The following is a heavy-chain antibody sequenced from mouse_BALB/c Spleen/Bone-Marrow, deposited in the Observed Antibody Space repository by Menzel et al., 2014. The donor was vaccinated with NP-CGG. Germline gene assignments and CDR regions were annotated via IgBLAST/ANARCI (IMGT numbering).Heavy chain of an antibody. CDR3: PTGFAY. CDR1: GFTFSNYW. V-gene: IGHV6-6*02. J-gene: IGHJ3*01. CDR2: IRLKSNNYAT. Sequence: EVKLVESGGGLVQPGGSMKLSCFASGFTFSNYWMNWVRQSPEKGLEWVAEIRLKSNNYATHYAESVKGRFTISRDDSKSSVYLQMNNLRAEDTGIYFCPTGFAYWGQGTLVTVSA.